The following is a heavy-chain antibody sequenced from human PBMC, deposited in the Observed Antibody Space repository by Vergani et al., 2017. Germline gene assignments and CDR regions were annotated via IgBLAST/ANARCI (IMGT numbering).Heavy chain of an antibody. D-gene: IGHD2-15*01. CDR2: INPNSGGT. CDR3: ARETSNIVVVVAATEWFDP. V-gene: IGHV1-2*02. J-gene: IGHJ5*02. CDR1: GYTFTGYY. Sequence: QVQLVQSGAEVKKPGASVKVSCKASGYTFTGYYMHWVRQAPGQGLEWMGWINPNSGGTNYAQKFQGRVTMTRDTSISTAYMATSRLRSDDTAVYYCARETSNIVVVVAATEWFDPWGQGTLVTVSS.